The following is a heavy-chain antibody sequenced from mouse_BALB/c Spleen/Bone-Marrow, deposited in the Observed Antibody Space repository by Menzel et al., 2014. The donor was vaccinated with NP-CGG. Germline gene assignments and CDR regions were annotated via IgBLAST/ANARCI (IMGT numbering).Heavy chain of an antibody. CDR3: AKQHNSAAQNN. CDR2: IPPDSRTI. J-gene: IGHJ2*01. Sequence: EVKLLESGGGLVRPGGSLKLSCAASGFDFSRYWMSWVRPVPGKGLEWIGAIPPDSRTINYSPSLKDKFIISRAPAKNTLYLRLNKVRSEDTALYYCAKQHNSAAQNNGGQGTTLTVSS. V-gene: IGHV4-1*02. D-gene: IGHD3-1*01. CDR1: GFDFSRYW.